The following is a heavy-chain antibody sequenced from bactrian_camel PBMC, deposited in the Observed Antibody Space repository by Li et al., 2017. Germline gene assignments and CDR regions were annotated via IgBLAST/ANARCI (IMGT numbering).Heavy chain of an antibody. CDR2: INGGGLTA. Sequence: DVQLVESGGGLVQPGGSLKLSCTASGFLFNSAFMSWVRQAPGKGLEWLSGINGGGLTAVYADSGEDRFTISQDNAKNTLYLQMNSLKPEDTAMYYCAADSLIGGYCLEYGYNYWGQGTQVTVS. D-gene: IGHD2*01. J-gene: IGHJ4*01. V-gene: IGHV3S40*01. CDR3: AADSLIGGYCLEYGYNY. CDR1: GFLFNSAF.